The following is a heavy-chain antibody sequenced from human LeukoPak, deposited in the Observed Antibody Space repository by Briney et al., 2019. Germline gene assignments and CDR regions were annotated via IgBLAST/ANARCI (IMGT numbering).Heavy chain of an antibody. D-gene: IGHD6-13*01. CDR1: GFTFSSYS. CDR2: IWYDGSNK. V-gene: IGHV3-33*08. J-gene: IGHJ4*02. Sequence: GGSLRLSCAASGFTFSSYSMNWVRQAPGKGLEWVAVIWYDGSNKYYADSVKGRFTISRDNSKNTLYLQMNSLRAEDTAVYYCARVNSAAGIIGYWGQGTLVTVSS. CDR3: ARVNSAAGIIGY.